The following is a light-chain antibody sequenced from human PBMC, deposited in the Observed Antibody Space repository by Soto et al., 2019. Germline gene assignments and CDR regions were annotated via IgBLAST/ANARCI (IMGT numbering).Light chain of an antibody. CDR1: QSVSNNY. J-gene: IGKJ1*01. CDR2: GAS. CDR3: QQRSM. V-gene: IGKV3-11*01. Sequence: EIVLTHSPGTLSLSPCERATLSCRASQSVSNNYLAWYQQKPGQAPRLLIYGASNRATGIPARFSGSGSGTDFTLTISSLEPEDFAVYYCQQRSMFGQGTKVDTK.